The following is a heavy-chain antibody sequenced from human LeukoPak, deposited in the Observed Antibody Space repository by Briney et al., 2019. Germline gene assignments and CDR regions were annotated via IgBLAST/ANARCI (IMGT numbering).Heavy chain of an antibody. Sequence: PGGSLRLSCAASGFTFSTYWMNWVRQAPGKGLVWVAHINSDGSVTSYADSVKGRFTISRDNAKNTLYLQTNSLRAEDTAVYYCARRWQSNQGDAFDFWGQGTMVTVSS. D-gene: IGHD4-11*01. CDR1: GFTFSTYW. CDR3: ARRWQSNQGDAFDF. V-gene: IGHV3-74*01. J-gene: IGHJ3*01. CDR2: INSDGSVT.